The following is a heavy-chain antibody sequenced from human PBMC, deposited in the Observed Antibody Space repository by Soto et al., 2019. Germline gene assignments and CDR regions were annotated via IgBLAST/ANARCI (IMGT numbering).Heavy chain of an antibody. CDR3: ARGSGYYDFWSGYLIAYYYYGMDV. CDR2: ISAYNGNT. Sequence: RASVKVSCKASGYTFTSYGISWVRQAPGQGLEWMGWISAYNGNTNYAQKLQGRVTMTTDTSTSTAYMELRSLRSDDTAVYYCARGSGYYDFWSGYLIAYYYYGMDVWGQGTTVTVSS. J-gene: IGHJ6*02. CDR1: GYTFTSYG. V-gene: IGHV1-18*01. D-gene: IGHD3-3*01.